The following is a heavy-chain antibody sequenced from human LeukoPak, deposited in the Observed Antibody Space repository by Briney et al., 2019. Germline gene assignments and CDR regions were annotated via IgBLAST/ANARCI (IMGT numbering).Heavy chain of an antibody. CDR3: AKDNYDILTGLDY. V-gene: IGHV3-9*01. CDR1: GFTFDDYA. CDR2: ISWNSGSI. D-gene: IGHD3-9*01. J-gene: IGHJ4*02. Sequence: GGSLRLSCAASGFTFDDYAMHWVRQAPGKGLEWVSGISWNSGSIGYADSVKGRFTISRDNAKNSLYLQMNSLRAEDTALYYCAKDNYDILTGLDYWGQGTLVTVSS.